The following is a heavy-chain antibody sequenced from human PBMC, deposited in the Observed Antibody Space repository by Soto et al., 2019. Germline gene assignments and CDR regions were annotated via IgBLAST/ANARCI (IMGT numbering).Heavy chain of an antibody. V-gene: IGHV4-34*01. CDR1: GGSFSGYY. CDR2: INHSGST. J-gene: IGHJ4*02. CDR3: ARGTRDYYGSGSSRSAY. D-gene: IGHD3-10*01. Sequence: QVQLQQWGAGLLKPSETLSLTCAVYGGSFSGYYWSWIRQPPGKGLEWIGEINHSGSTNYNPSLKSRITISVDTSKDQFSLKLSSVTAAETAVDYCARGTRDYYGSGSSRSAYWGQGTLVTVSS.